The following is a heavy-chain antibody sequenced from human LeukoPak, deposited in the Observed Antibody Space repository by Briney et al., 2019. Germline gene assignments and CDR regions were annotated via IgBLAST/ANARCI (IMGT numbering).Heavy chain of an antibody. D-gene: IGHD3-3*01. CDR2: IYYSGST. J-gene: IGHJ5*02. Sequence: SETLSLTCAVSGYSISSGYYWGWIRQPPGKGLEWIGYIYYSGSTNYNPSLKSRVTISVDTSKNQFSLKLSSVTAADTAVYYCAREGITIFGVVTIINNWFDPWGQGTLVTVSS. V-gene: IGHV4-38-2*02. CDR3: AREGITIFGVVTIINNWFDP. CDR1: GYSISSGYY.